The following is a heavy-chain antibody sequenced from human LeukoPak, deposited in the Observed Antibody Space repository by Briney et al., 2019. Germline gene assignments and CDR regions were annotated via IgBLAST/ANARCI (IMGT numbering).Heavy chain of an antibody. CDR2: INPSGGST. CDR3: ARGAEEKLYDFWSGYNFDY. CDR1: GYTFTSYY. V-gene: IGHV1-46*03. Sequence: ASVKVSCKASGYTFTSYYMHWVRQAPGQGLEWMGIINPSGGSTSYAKKFQGRVTMTRDTSTRKVYMELSRQRSGDTAGYYCARGAEEKLYDFWSGYNFDYWGQGTLVTVSS. J-gene: IGHJ4*02. D-gene: IGHD3-3*01.